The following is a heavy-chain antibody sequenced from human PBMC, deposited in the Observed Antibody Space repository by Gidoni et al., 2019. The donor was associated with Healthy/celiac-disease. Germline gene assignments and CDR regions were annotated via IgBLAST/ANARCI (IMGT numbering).Heavy chain of an antibody. CDR2: TYYSGST. D-gene: IGHD2-15*01. CDR1: GGSISSYY. V-gene: IGHV4-59*01. J-gene: IGHJ4*02. Sequence: QVQLQESVPGLVKPSETPSLTCTVSGGSISSYYWSWIRQPPGKGLEWIGYTYYSGSTNYNPSLKSRVTISVDTSKNQFSLKLSSVTAADTAVYYCARGGSGGTLDYWGQGTLVTVSS. CDR3: ARGGSGGTLDY.